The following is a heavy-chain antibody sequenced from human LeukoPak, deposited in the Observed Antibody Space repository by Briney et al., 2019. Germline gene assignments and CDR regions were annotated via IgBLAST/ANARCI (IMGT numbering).Heavy chain of an antibody. CDR1: GYTFTAYY. D-gene: IGHD2-15*01. CDR2: INPNTGDR. J-gene: IGHJ4*02. V-gene: IGHV1-2*02. CDR3: ASYPRYVSSPPFDY. Sequence: ASVKVSCKASGYTFTAYYIHWVRQAPGQGFEWMGWINPNTGDRNYAQKFQGRVTMTRDTTISTAYMELSRLTSDDTAVYYCASYPRYVSSPPFDYWGQGTLVTVSS.